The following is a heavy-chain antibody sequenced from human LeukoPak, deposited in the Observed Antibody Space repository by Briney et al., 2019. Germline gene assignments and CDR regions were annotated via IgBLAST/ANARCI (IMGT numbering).Heavy chain of an antibody. J-gene: IGHJ4*02. Sequence: GSLRLSCAASGFTFSSYSMNWVRQAPGKGLEWVSSISSSSSYIYYADSVKGRFTISRDNAKNSLYLQMNSLRAEDTAVYYCARVGYVDTAMATDYWGQGTLVTVSS. V-gene: IGHV3-21*01. D-gene: IGHD5-18*01. CDR3: ARVGYVDTAMATDY. CDR1: GFTFSSYS. CDR2: ISSSSSYI.